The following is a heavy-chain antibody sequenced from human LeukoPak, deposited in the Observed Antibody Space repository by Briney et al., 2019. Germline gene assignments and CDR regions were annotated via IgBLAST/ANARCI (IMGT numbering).Heavy chain of an antibody. Sequence: ASVKVSCKASGYTFTGYYMHWVRQASGQGLEWMGWINPNSGGTNYAQKFQGRVTMTRDTSISTAYMELSRLRSDDTAVYYCARADILTGYYDYWGQGTLVTVSS. CDR3: ARADILTGYYDY. CDR2: INPNSGGT. V-gene: IGHV1-2*02. J-gene: IGHJ4*02. D-gene: IGHD3-9*01. CDR1: GYTFTGYY.